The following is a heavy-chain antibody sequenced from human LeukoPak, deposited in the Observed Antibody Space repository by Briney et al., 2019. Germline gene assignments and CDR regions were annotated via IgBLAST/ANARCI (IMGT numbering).Heavy chain of an antibody. CDR2: IYYSGST. CDR1: GGSISSSSYY. D-gene: IGHD3-22*01. J-gene: IGHJ4*02. V-gene: IGHV4-39*01. CDR3: TYYDSSGYYLVGY. Sequence: PSETLSLTCTVSGGSISSSSYYWGWFRQPPGKGLEWIGSIYYSGSTYYNPSLKSRVTISVDTSKNQFSLKLSSVTAADTAVYYCTYYDSSGYYLVGYWGQGTLVTVSS.